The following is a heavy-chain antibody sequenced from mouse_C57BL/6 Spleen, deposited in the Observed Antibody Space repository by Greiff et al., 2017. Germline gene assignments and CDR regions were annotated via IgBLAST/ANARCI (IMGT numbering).Heavy chain of an antibody. CDR2: IDPSDSYT. CDR3: TRSAGPYFDY. D-gene: IGHD3-3*01. V-gene: IGHV1-59*01. Sequence: QVQLQQPGAELVRPGTSVKLSCKASGYTFTSYWMHWVKQRPGQGLEWIGVIDPSDSYTNYNQKFKGKATLTVDTSSSTAYMQLSSLPSEDSAFYYGTRSAGPYFDYWGQGTSLTVSS. CDR1: GYTFTSYW. J-gene: IGHJ2*02.